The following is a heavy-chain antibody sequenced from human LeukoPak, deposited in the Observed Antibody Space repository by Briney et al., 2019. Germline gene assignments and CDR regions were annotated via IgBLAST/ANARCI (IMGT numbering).Heavy chain of an antibody. CDR2: IDPSDSYT. J-gene: IGHJ4*02. Sequence: GESLKISCKGSGYSFSNYWISWVRQMPGKGLEWMGRIDPSDSYTNYSPSFQGHVTISADKSISTAYLQWSSLKASDTAIYYCARQEYSGSYYVYWGRGTLVTVST. CDR3: ARQEYSGSYYVY. CDR1: GYSFSNYW. D-gene: IGHD1-26*01. V-gene: IGHV5-10-1*01.